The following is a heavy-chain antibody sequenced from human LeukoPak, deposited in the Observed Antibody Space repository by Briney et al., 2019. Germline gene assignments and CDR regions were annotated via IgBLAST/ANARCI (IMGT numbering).Heavy chain of an antibody. V-gene: IGHV1-18*01. Sequence: ASVKVSCKASGYTFTSYGISWVRQAPGQGLEWMGWISAYNGNTDYAQKLQGRVTMTTDTSTSTAYMELRSPRSDDTAVYYCARVTQTDYDFDYWGQGTLVTVSS. CDR1: GYTFTSYG. J-gene: IGHJ4*02. D-gene: IGHD4-17*01. CDR3: ARVTQTDYDFDY. CDR2: ISAYNGNT.